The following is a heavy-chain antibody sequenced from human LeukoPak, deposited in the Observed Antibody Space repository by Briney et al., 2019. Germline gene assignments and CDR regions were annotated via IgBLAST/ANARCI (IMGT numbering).Heavy chain of an antibody. CDR2: ISYDGSNK. CDR3: ARDKSCGGDCYSEYFQH. J-gene: IGHJ1*01. Sequence: GGSLRLSCAASGFTFSSYAMHWVRQAPGKGLEWVAVISYDGSNKYYADSVKGRFTISRDNSKNTLYLQMNSLGAEDTAVYYCARDKSCGGDCYSEYFQHWGQGTLVTVSS. V-gene: IGHV3-30-3*01. CDR1: GFTFSSYA. D-gene: IGHD2-21*01.